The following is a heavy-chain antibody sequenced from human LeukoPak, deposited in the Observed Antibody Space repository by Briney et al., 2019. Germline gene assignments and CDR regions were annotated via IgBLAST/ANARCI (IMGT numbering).Heavy chain of an antibody. J-gene: IGHJ6*03. V-gene: IGHV3-7*01. CDR3: ARYTGTIPPYWYYYMDV. CDR1: GFTFSSYW. CDR2: RKQDGSEK. D-gene: IGHD1-1*01. Sequence: GGSLRLSCAASGFTFSSYWMSWVRQAPGKGLEWVANRKQDGSEKYYVDSVKGRFTISRDNAKNSLYLQMNSLRAEDTAVYYCARYTGTIPPYWYYYMDVWGKGTTVTVSS.